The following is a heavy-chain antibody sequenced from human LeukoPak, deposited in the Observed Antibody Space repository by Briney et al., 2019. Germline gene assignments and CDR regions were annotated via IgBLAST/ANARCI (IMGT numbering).Heavy chain of an antibody. D-gene: IGHD1-14*01. J-gene: IGHJ4*02. CDR2: ISASGGST. V-gene: IGHV3-23*01. CDR1: GFTFSSSA. Sequence: GGSLRLSCAASGFTFSSSAMSWVRQVPGKGLEWVSGISASGGSTNYADSVKGRFTISRDNSKNTLYLQMNSLRAEDTAVYYCAKEGGMNYFDYWGQGTLVTVFS. CDR3: AKEGGMNYFDY.